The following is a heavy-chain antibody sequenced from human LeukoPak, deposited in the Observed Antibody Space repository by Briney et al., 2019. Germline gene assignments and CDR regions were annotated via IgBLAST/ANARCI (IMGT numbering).Heavy chain of an antibody. CDR2: IGTSSTPI. J-gene: IGHJ5*01. CDR3: ARDNWIDC. CDR1: GFTFSKYS. V-gene: IGHV3-48*04. Sequence: PGGSLRLSCAASGFTFSKYSMTWVRQAPGKGLEWVSFIGTSSTPIYYADSVKSRFTISRDNTKNSLYLQMNSLKVEDTAIYYCARDNWIDCWGQGTLVTVSS.